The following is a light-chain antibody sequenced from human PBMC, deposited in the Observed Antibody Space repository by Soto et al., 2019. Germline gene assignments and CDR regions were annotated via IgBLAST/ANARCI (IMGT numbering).Light chain of an antibody. CDR2: WAS. Sequence: DIVMTQSPDSLTVSLGERATINCKSSQSVLSSCNNKNYLAWHQQKPGQPPKVLIYWASTRESGVPDRFGDSGSGTDFTLTINNLQAEDVAVYYCQQYHSGPITFGQGTRLEIK. V-gene: IGKV4-1*01. J-gene: IGKJ5*01. CDR1: QSVLSSCNNKNY. CDR3: QQYHSGPIT.